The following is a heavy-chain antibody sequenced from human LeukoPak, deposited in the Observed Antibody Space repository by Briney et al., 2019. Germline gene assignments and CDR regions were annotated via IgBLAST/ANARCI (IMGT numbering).Heavy chain of an antibody. CDR1: GYTFSNYG. CDR3: TTLVIYPAYYYYMDV. J-gene: IGHJ6*03. CDR2: ISSYNGNT. V-gene: IGHV1-18*01. D-gene: IGHD2-8*02. Sequence: ASVKVSCKASGYTFSNYGISWVRQAPGQGLEWMGWISSYNGNTNYAQKFQGRVSMTTDTSTSTAYMELTSLTSDDTAMYYCTTLVIYPAYYYYMDVWGEGTTLTVYS.